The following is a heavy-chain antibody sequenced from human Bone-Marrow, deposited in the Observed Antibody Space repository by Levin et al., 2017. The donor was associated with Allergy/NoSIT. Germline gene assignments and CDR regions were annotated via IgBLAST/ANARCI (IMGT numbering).Heavy chain of an antibody. Sequence: PGGSLRLSCAASGFTFSSYAMSWVRQAPGKGLEWVSAISGSGGSTYYADSVKGRFTISRDNSKNTLYLQMNSLRAEDTAVYYCAKDQSLVTAISIDYWGQGTLVTVSS. V-gene: IGHV3-23*01. J-gene: IGHJ4*02. D-gene: IGHD2-21*02. CDR3: AKDQSLVTAISIDY. CDR2: ISGSGGST. CDR1: GFTFSSYA.